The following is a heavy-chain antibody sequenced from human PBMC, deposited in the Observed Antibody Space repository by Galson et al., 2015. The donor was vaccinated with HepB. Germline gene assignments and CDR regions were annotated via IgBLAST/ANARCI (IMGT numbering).Heavy chain of an antibody. J-gene: IGHJ5*02. Sequence: QVLLQESGPGLVKPSETLSLTCAVYGGSFSGYYWSWIRQPPGKGLEWIGEINHSGSTNYNPSLKSRVTISVDTSKNQFSLKLSSVTAADTAVYYCALTTFSSGGANWFDPWGQGTLVTVSS. CDR1: GGSFSGYY. V-gene: IGHV4-34*01. D-gene: IGHD4-17*01. CDR2: INHSGST. CDR3: ALTTFSSGGANWFDP.